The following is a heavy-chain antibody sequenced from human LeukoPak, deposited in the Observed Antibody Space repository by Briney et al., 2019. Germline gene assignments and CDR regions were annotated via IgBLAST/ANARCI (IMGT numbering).Heavy chain of an antibody. J-gene: IGHJ5*02. D-gene: IGHD1-14*01. CDR2: VQPNSGNT. CDR1: VYPFSTYE. CDR3: ARGPRNDP. V-gene: IGHV1-8*01. Sequence: ASVTVSCKTSVYPFSTYEINWVRRAAGQGLEWMGWVQPNSGNTAYAQKFQGRVTMTRDTSISTAYMELSGLRSDDTAVYFCARGPRNDPWGQGNLVTVSS.